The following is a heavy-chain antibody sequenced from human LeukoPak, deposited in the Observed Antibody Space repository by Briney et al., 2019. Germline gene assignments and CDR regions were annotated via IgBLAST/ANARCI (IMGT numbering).Heavy chain of an antibody. CDR2: VSSGIHA. J-gene: IGHJ4*02. Sequence: GGSLRLSCTASGVTLGSHDMHWVRQIPGQGLEWVASVSSGIHAFFADSVQGRFTVSREDARNSLYLQMNSLRAGDTAVYYCVRGARGYDYTSIDYWGQGTLVTVSS. V-gene: IGHV3-13*01. CDR3: VRGARGYDYTSIDY. D-gene: IGHD5-12*01. CDR1: GVTLGSHD.